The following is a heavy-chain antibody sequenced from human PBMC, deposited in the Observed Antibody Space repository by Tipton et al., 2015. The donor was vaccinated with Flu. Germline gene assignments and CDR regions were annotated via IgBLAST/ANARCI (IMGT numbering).Heavy chain of an antibody. CDR3: ARGRRLNRAPGQLDV. V-gene: IGHV4-39*07. J-gene: IGHJ6*02. CDR1: GGSISSSTYY. Sequence: LRLSCTVSGGSISSSTYYWGWIRQPPGKGLEWIGSMYNSGSTYYNTSLKSRVTISVDTSKNQFSLKLSSVTAADTAVYYCARGRRLNRAPGQLDVWGQGTTVTVSS. CDR2: MYNSGST. D-gene: IGHD1-14*01.